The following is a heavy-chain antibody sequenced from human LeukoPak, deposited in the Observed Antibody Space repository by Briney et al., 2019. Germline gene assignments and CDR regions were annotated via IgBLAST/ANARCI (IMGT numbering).Heavy chain of an antibody. Sequence: GGSLRLSCAASGFTFSSYGMHWVRQAPGKGLEWVAFIRYDGSSKYYAGSVKGRFTISRDNSKNTLYLQMNSLRAEDTAVYYCAKGRGGRWEQQPHFDYWGQGTLVTVSS. CDR1: GFTFSSYG. CDR2: IRYDGSSK. J-gene: IGHJ4*02. CDR3: AKGRGGRWEQQPHFDY. V-gene: IGHV3-30*02. D-gene: IGHD6-13*01.